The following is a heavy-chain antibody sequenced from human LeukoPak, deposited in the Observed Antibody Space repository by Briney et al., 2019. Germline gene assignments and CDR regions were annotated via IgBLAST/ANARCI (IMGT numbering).Heavy chain of an antibody. V-gene: IGHV3-21*06. D-gene: IGHD3-22*01. J-gene: IGHJ4*02. CDR2: ISSSSTSI. CDR1: GFTFSSHR. CDR3: ASGTYYYDAPSSY. Sequence: AGGSLRLSCTASGFTFSSHRMNWVRQAPGRGLEWVSSISSSSTSIYYADSVKGRFTISRDSAKNSLYLQMSSPRAEDTAVYYCASGTYYYDAPSSYWGQGTLVTVSS.